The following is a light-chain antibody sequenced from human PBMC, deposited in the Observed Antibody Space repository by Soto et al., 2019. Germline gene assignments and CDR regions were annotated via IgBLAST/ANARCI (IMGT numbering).Light chain of an antibody. CDR2: LGS. CDR1: QSLLHSNGYNY. J-gene: IGKJ1*01. V-gene: IGKV2-28*01. CDR3: MQALQTPST. Sequence: DIVMTQSPLSLPVTPGEPASISCRSSQSLLHSNGYNYLDWYLQKPGQSPQLLIYLGSNRASGVPDRFSGSGSGTDFTLKISRVEAEDVGVYYCMQALQTPSTFGQGTKVDIK.